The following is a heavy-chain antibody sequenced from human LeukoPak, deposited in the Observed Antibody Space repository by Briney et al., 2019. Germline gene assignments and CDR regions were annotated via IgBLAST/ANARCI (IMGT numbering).Heavy chain of an antibody. J-gene: IGHJ6*03. D-gene: IGHD5-18*01. CDR3: ARTTEGGYTYNYFYYYYMDV. CDR2: IYYSGST. Sequence: SETLSLTCTVSGDSISSDYYWSWIRQPPGKGLEWIGYIYYSGSTNYNPSLKSRISISVDTSKNQFSLKLSSVTAADTAVYYCARTTEGGYTYNYFYYYYMDVWGKGTTVTISS. V-gene: IGHV4-61*01. CDR1: GDSISSDYY.